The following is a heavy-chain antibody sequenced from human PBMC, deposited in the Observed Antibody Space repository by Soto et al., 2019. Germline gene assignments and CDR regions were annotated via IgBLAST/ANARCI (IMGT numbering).Heavy chain of an antibody. Sequence: EVPLVESGGGLVQPGGSLRLSCAASGFTVSSNYMSWVRQAPGKGLEWVSVIYSGGSTYYADSVKGRFTISRDNSKNTLYLQMNRLRAEDTAVYYCARDRIPTGMDVWGQGTTVTVSS. J-gene: IGHJ6*02. CDR3: ARDRIPTGMDV. CDR2: IYSGGST. V-gene: IGHV3-66*01. CDR1: GFTVSSNY.